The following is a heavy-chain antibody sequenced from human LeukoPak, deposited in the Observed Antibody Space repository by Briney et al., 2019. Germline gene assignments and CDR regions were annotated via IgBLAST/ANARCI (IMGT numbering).Heavy chain of an antibody. V-gene: IGHV3-7*01. Sequence: GGSMRLSCVVSGLIFGDCWMTWVRQAPGQGLEWVASIKQDGSERYYVDSVKGRFTIPRDNAKNSAYLQMNSLRADDTAVYYCARDRRLHYYDSSGPLGYDYHSLDVWGQGTTVIVSS. J-gene: IGHJ6*02. D-gene: IGHD3-22*01. CDR2: IKQDGSER. CDR1: GLIFGDCW. CDR3: ARDRRLHYYDSSGPLGYDYHSLDV.